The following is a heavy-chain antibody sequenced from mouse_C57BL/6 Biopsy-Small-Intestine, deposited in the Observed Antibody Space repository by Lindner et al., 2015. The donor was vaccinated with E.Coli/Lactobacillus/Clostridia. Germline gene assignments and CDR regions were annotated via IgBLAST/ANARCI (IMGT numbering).Heavy chain of an antibody. Sequence: SVKVSCKSSGYSFTSYGVAWVRQAPGEGLEWMGWISTSRGRTSYAQKFQGRVFMTTDTSTSTAYMELRSLRSDDTAVYFCVRDKDILTGFETLDYWGQGTLVTVSS. CDR1: GYSFTSYG. CDR3: VRDKDILTGFETLDY. D-gene: IGHD2-13*01. J-gene: IGHJ4*01. V-gene: IGHV1S61*01. CDR2: ISTSRGRT.